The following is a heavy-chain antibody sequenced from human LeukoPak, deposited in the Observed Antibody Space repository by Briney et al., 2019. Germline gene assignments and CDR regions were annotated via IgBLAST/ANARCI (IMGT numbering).Heavy chain of an antibody. V-gene: IGHV3-23*01. CDR3: AKDPRRYSRTGGYFDY. CDR2: IIASGGTT. CDR1: GFTFSSYA. Sequence: GGSLRLSCAASGFTFSSYAMSWFRQTPGKGLEWVSSIIASGGTTYYADSVKGRFTISRDNSKNTLYLQMNSLRAEDTAVYYCAKDPRRYSRTGGYFDYWGQGTLVTVSS. J-gene: IGHJ4*02. D-gene: IGHD6-13*01.